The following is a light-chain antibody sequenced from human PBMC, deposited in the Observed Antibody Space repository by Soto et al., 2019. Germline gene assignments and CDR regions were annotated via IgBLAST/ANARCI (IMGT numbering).Light chain of an antibody. CDR3: SSYTSSSTLV. V-gene: IGLV2-14*03. CDR1: SSDVGSYNY. J-gene: IGLJ2*01. CDR2: DVT. Sequence: QSVLTQPASVSGSPGQSITISCTGTSSDVGSYNYVSWYQQHPGKAPKLMIYDVTDRPSGVSDRFSGSKSGNTASLTISGLQADVEAEYFCSSYTSSSTLVFGGGTKVTVL.